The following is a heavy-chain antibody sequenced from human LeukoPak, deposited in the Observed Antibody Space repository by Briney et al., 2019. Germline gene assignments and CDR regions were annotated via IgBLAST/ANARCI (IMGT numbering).Heavy chain of an antibody. CDR3: ARDDRGGLFDY. CDR2: VYSSGST. CDR1: GGSISSYY. D-gene: IGHD3-10*01. Sequence: PSETLSLTCTVSGGSISSYYWSWIRQPPGKGLEWIGYVYSSGSTNYNPSLKSRVTISLDTSKNRFFMKLTSVTAADTAVYYCARDDRGGLFDYWGQGTLVTVSS. V-gene: IGHV4-59*01. J-gene: IGHJ4*02.